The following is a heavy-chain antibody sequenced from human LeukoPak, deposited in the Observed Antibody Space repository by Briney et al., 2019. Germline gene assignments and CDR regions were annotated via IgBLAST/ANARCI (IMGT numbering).Heavy chain of an antibody. J-gene: IGHJ4*02. D-gene: IGHD5-24*01. CDR1: GFTFSSHG. V-gene: IGHV3-48*04. Sequence: GGTLRLSCVASGFTFSSHGMNWVRQAPGKGLEWVSYISSSDGTIYYADSVKGRFTISRDNAKNSLYLQMNSLRAGDTAVYYCARTIEMATISYFDYWGQGTLVTVSS. CDR3: ARTIEMATISYFDY. CDR2: ISSSDGTI.